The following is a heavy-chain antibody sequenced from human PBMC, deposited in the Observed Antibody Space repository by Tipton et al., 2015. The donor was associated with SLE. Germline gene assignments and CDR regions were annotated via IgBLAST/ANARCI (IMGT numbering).Heavy chain of an antibody. J-gene: IGHJ4*02. V-gene: IGHV5-51*01. CDR1: GYTFTTYS. CDR3: ARQAGNPATYYFDY. D-gene: IGHD6-19*01. Sequence: QLVQSGAEVKKPGESLKISCKGSGYTFTTYSIGWVRQMPGKGLEWMGIIYTGASDTRYSPSSQGQVTISADKSISTAYLQWSSLKASDTAMYYCARQAGNPATYYFDYWGQGTLVTVSS. CDR2: IYTGASDT.